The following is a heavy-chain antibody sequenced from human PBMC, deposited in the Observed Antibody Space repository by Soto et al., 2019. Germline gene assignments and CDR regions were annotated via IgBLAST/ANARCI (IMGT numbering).Heavy chain of an antibody. CDR2: IDPSDSYT. D-gene: IGHD6-13*01. CDR3: ARHLRGGYSSSWYPQYYYYYGMDV. V-gene: IGHV5-10-1*01. CDR1: GYSFTSYW. Sequence: GESLKISCKGSGYSFTSYWISWVRQMPGKGLEWMGRIDPSDSYTNYSPSFQGHVTISADKSISTAYLQWSSLKASDNAMYYCARHLRGGYSSSWYPQYYYYYGMDVWGQGTTVTVSS. J-gene: IGHJ6*02.